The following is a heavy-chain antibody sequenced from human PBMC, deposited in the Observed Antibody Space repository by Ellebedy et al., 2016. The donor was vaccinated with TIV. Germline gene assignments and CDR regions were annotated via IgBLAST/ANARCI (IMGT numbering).Heavy chain of an antibody. CDR1: GFIFSSYG. Sequence: PGGSLRLSCAASGFIFSSYGMHWVRQAPGKGLEWVAVISYDGSNKYYADSVKGRFTISRDNSKNTLYLQMNSLRAEDTAIYYCAKGNIRFLESYDCDFWGLGTLVTVSS. V-gene: IGHV3-30*18. CDR2: ISYDGSNK. CDR3: AKGNIRFLESYDCDF. D-gene: IGHD3-3*01. J-gene: IGHJ4*02.